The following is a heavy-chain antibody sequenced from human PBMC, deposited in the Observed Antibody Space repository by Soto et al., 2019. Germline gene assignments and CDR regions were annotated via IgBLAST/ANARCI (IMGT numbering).Heavy chain of an antibody. Sequence: PSETLSLTCAVYGGSFSGYYWSWIRQPPGKGLEWIGEINHSGSTNYNPSLKSRVTISVDTSKNQFSLKLSSVTAADTAVYYCARGHYYGSGSYYKSNRWFDPWGQGTLVTVSS. V-gene: IGHV4-34*01. CDR2: INHSGST. CDR1: GGSFSGYY. J-gene: IGHJ5*02. D-gene: IGHD3-10*01. CDR3: ARGHYYGSGSYYKSNRWFDP.